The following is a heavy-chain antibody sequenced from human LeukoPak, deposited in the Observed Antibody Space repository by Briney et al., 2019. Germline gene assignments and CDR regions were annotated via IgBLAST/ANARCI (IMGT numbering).Heavy chain of an antibody. CDR1: GGSLSSGGYY. Sequence: PSETLSLTCTVSGGSLSSGGYYWSWIRQHPGKGLEWIGYIYYSGSTYYNPSLKSRVTISVDTSKNQFSLKLSSVTAADTAVYYCAREVTAMVDYWGQGTLVTVSS. CDR2: IYYSGST. J-gene: IGHJ4*02. V-gene: IGHV4-31*03. CDR3: AREVTAMVDY. D-gene: IGHD5-18*01.